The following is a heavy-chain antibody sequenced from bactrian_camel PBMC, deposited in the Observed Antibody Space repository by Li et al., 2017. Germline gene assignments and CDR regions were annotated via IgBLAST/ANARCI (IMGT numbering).Heavy chain of an antibody. CDR3: ALDKVHRLCPVGGFRPIGSNY. CDR1: GFTFNDYG. V-gene: IGHV3S31*01. Sequence: DVQLVESGGGLVQPGGSLTLSCAASGFTFNDYGMGWVRQAPGRQREGVAVLYPGGRSTNYTDSVKGRFTISQDSAKSSLLRMTSLKPEDTATYFCALDKVHRLCPVGGFRPIGSNYWGRGTQVTVS. J-gene: IGHJ4*01. D-gene: IGHD1*01. CDR2: LYPGGRST.